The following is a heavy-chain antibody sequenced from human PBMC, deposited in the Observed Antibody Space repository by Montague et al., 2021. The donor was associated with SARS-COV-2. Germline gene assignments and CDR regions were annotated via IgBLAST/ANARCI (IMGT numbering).Heavy chain of an antibody. CDR1: GGSISSSSYY. Sequence: SETLSLTCTVSGGSISSSSYYWGWIRQPPGKGLEWIGCIYYSGSTYYYLSLKSRVTISADTSKNQFSLKLSSVTAADTAMYYCASPTYYYDRSGSDAFDIWGQGTMVTVSS. CDR3: ASPTYYYDRSGSDAFDI. D-gene: IGHD3-22*01. J-gene: IGHJ3*02. CDR2: IYYSGST. V-gene: IGHV4-39*01.